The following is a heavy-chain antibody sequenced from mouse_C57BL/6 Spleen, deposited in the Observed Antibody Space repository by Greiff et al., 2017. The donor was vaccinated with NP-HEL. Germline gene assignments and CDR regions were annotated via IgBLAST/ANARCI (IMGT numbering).Heavy chain of an antibody. J-gene: IGHJ4*01. V-gene: IGHV1-81*01. CDR1: GYTFTSYG. Sequence: QVQLKESGAELARPGASVKLSCKASGYTFTSYGISWVKQRTGQGLEWIGEIYPRSGNTYYNEKFKGKATMTADKSSSTAYMELRSLTSEDSAVYFCARRDGNYEDWDAMDYWGQGTSVTVSS. D-gene: IGHD2-1*01. CDR3: ARRDGNYEDWDAMDY. CDR2: IYPRSGNT.